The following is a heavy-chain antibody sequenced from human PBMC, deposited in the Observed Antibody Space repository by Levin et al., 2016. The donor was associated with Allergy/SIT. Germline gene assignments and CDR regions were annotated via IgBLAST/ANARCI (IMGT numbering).Heavy chain of an antibody. CDR3: ARETYYYGSGP. CDR2: IYYSGST. V-gene: IGHV4-59*01. Sequence: RQAPGKGLEWIGYIYYSGSTNYNPSLKSRVTIPVDTSKNQFSLKLSSVTAADTAVYYCARETYYYGSGPWGQGTLVTVSS. J-gene: IGHJ4*02. D-gene: IGHD3-10*01.